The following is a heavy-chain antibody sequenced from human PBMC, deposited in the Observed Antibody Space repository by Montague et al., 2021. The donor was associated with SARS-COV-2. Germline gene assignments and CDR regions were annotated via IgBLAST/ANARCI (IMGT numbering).Heavy chain of an antibody. Sequence: TLSLTCTVSGGSISSGGYYWSWIRQHPGKGLEWIGYIYYSGSTYYNPSLKSRDTISVDTSKNQFSLKLSSVTAADTAVYYCARDEGSSGYDYWGQGTLVTVSS. CDR1: GGSISSGGYY. D-gene: IGHD3-22*01. CDR2: IYYSGST. J-gene: IGHJ4*02. CDR3: ARDEGSSGYDY. V-gene: IGHV4-31*03.